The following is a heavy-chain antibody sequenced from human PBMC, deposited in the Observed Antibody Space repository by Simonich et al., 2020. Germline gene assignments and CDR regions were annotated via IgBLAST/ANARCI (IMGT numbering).Heavy chain of an antibody. J-gene: IGHJ3*02. CDR2: IWYDGSNK. V-gene: IGHV3-33*01. CDR3: ARGGIAARDAFDI. D-gene: IGHD6-6*01. Sequence: QVQLVESGGGVVQPGRSLRLSCAASGFTFSSYGMHWVRQAPGKGLEWVAVIWYDGSNKYYADSVKGRFTISRDNSKNTLYLQMNSLRAEDTAVYYCARGGIAARDAFDIWGQGTMVTVSS. CDR1: GFTFSSYG.